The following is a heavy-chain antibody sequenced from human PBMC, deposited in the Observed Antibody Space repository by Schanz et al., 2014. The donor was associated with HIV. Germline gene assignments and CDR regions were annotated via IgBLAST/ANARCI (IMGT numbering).Heavy chain of an antibody. CDR3: TTDSDDYVWGSYRPFY. J-gene: IGHJ4*02. CDR2: IKSKTDGGTT. V-gene: IGHV3-15*01. D-gene: IGHD3-16*02. Sequence: EVQLVESGGGLVKPGGSLRLSCAGSGFTFSTYSMNWVRRAPGKGLEWVGRIKSKTDGGTTDYAAPVKGRFTISRDDSKNTLYLQMNSLKTEDTAVYYCTTDSDDYVWGSYRPFYWGQGTLVTVSS. CDR1: GFTFSTYS.